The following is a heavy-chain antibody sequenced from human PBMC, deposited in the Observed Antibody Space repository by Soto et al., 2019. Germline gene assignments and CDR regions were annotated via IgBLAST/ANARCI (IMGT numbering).Heavy chain of an antibody. Sequence: EVQLVESGGGLVQPGGSLRLSCAASGFMFSNYWMSWVRQVPGRGPEWLAYIKQDGSEKYYVESLKGRFIISRDNANNSLYRQMNSLRAEDTAVYYCARDRGIDALDVWGQGTTVTVSS. V-gene: IGHV3-7*05. CDR1: GFMFSNYW. CDR2: IKQDGSEK. CDR3: ARDRGIDALDV. J-gene: IGHJ3*01. D-gene: IGHD3-10*01.